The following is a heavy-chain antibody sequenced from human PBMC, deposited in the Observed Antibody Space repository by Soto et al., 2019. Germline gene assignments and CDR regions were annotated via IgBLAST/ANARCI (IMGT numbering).Heavy chain of an antibody. D-gene: IGHD6-6*01. CDR3: ARGRSKYSSSSPLGY. CDR2: INHSGST. V-gene: IGHV4-34*01. Sequence: QVQLQQWGAGLLKPSETLSLTCAVYGGSFSGYYWSWIRQPPGKGLEWIGEINHSGSTNYNPSLKSRVTTSVDTSKNQFSLKLSSVTAADTAVYYCARGRSKYSSSSPLGYWGQGTLVTVSS. J-gene: IGHJ4*02. CDR1: GGSFSGYY.